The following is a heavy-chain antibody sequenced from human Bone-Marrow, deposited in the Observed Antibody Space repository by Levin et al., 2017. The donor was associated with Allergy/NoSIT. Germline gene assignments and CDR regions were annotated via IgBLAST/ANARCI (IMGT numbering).Heavy chain of an antibody. CDR2: IYPGDSDT. CDR3: VTPRSSCTGGSCYSQGSDT. J-gene: IGHJ3*02. V-gene: IGHV5-51*01. CDR1: GYTFDYSW. D-gene: IGHD2-15*01. Sequence: KVSCKGSGYTFDYSWIGWVRQMPGKGLEWMGIIYPGDSDTRYSPSFQGQVTIPADTSFSTAYLQWSSLKASDTAMYYCVTPRSSCTGGSCYSQGSDTWGQGTMVTVSS.